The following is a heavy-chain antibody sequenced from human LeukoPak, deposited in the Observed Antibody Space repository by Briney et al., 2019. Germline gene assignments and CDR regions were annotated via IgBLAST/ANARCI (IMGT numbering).Heavy chain of an antibody. J-gene: IGHJ6*02. CDR2: MNPNSGNT. CDR3: ATGPPLRFLEWLSTHYYYYYGMDV. D-gene: IGHD3-3*01. V-gene: IGHV1-8*01. Sequence: ASVKVSCKASGYTFTSYDINWVRQATGQGGEGMGWMNPNSGNTGYEQKFQGRVTMPTNTSISTAYMELSSLRSEDTAVYYCATGPPLRFLEWLSTHYYYYYGMDVWGQGTTVTVSS. CDR1: GYTFTSYD.